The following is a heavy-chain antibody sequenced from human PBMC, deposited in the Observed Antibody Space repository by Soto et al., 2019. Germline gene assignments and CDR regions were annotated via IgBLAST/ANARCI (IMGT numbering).Heavy chain of an antibody. CDR1: GYTFTNYI. V-gene: IGHV1-46*03. CDR3: AHTTVYSYGTFDY. D-gene: IGHD5-18*01. CDR2: IIPSDSST. Sequence: ASVKVSCKASGYTFTNYIIPWGRQAPGQGLEKMGRIIPSDSSTSYAKNIQGRVTMTRDTSTSTVYMELSSLRSENTAVYYCAHTTVYSYGTFDYWGQGTLVTVSS. J-gene: IGHJ4*02.